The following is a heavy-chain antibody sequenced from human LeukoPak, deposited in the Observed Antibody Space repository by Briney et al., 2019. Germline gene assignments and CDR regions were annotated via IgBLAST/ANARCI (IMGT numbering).Heavy chain of an antibody. CDR2: IYNSGST. Sequence: SETLSLTCTVSGGSIGSYYWSWIRQPPGKGLEWIGYIYNSGSTNYSPSLKSRVSISVDTPKNQIALELSSVTAADTAVYYCAREIVGGFNPGAYWGQGTLVTVSS. D-gene: IGHD1-14*01. CDR1: GGSIGSYY. V-gene: IGHV4-59*12. CDR3: AREIVGGFNPGAY. J-gene: IGHJ4*02.